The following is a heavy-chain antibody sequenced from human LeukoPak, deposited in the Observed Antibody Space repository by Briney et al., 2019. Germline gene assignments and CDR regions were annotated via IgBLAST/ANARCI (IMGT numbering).Heavy chain of an antibody. V-gene: IGHV1-18*01. CDR1: GYTFTSYG. CDR3: ARGKRPATPSHFDY. CDR2: ISAYNGNT. D-gene: IGHD2-15*01. Sequence: GASVKVSCKASGYTFTSYGISWARQAPGQGLEWMGWISAYNGNTNYAQKLQGRVTMTTDTSTSTAYMELRSLRSDDTAVYYCARGKRPATPSHFDYWGQGTLVTVSS. J-gene: IGHJ4*02.